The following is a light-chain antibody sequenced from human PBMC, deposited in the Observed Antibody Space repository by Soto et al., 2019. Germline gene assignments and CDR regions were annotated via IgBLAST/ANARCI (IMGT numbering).Light chain of an antibody. Sequence: VVMTQSPATLSVSPGERATLSCRASQSVGSNLAWYQQKPGQAPRLLLYRTSTRASGIPARFRGSGSGTEFTLTIGSLQSEDSAVYYCVQNNSWFSFGQGTKLEI. CDR3: VQNNSWFS. J-gene: IGKJ2*03. V-gene: IGKV3-15*01. CDR1: QSVGSN. CDR2: RTS.